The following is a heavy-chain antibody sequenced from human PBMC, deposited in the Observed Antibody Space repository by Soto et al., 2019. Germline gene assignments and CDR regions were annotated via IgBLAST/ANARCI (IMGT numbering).Heavy chain of an antibody. D-gene: IGHD2-15*01. CDR2: IKRKSDHGTT. Sequence: EMQLVESGGGLVEPGGSLRLSCAASGFAFSHVWMTWVRQAPGKGLEWVGRIKRKSDHGTTDYAAAVKGRFTISRDDSKNTLYLQIDTLKTEDTAVYYCATDGQMSGASDWADYFDHWGRGTLVTVSS. J-gene: IGHJ4*01. V-gene: IGHV3-15*01. CDR1: GFAFSHVW. CDR3: ATDGQMSGASDWADYFDH.